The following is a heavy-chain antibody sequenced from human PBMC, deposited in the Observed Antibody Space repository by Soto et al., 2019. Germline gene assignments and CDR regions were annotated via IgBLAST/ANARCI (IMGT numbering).Heavy chain of an antibody. V-gene: IGHV1-18*01. D-gene: IGHD3-10*01. CDR1: GYTFTSYG. CDR2: ISAYNGNT. CDR3: AREMFAMARGVIGP. J-gene: IGHJ5*02. Sequence: ASVKVSCKASGYTFTSYGISWVRQDPGQGLEWMGWISAYNGNTNYAQKLQGRVTMTTDTSTSTAYMELRSLRSDDTAVYYCAREMFAMARGVIGPWGQGTLVTVSS.